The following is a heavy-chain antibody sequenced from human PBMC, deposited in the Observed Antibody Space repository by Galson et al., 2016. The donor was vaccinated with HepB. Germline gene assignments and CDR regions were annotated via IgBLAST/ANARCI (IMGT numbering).Heavy chain of an antibody. D-gene: IGHD2-15*01. CDR1: GFTFSNCA. CDR3: ARDLSPAILYYFDL. Sequence: SLRLSCAASGFTFSNCAMHWLRQAPGRGLEWVAVISFDSNNKYYADSVKGRFTISRDNSKNTLYLQLNSLRPEDTSVYSCARDLSPAILYYFDLWGRGTLVTVSS. V-gene: IGHV3-30*04. J-gene: IGHJ4*02. CDR2: ISFDSNNK.